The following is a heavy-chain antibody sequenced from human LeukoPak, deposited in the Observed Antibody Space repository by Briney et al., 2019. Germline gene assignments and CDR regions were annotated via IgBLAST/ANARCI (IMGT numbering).Heavy chain of an antibody. Sequence: PGGFLRLSCAASGFTFSNYAMSWVRQAPGKGLEWVSAISGSGGTTFYADSVKGRFTISRDNSKNTLYLQVNSLRAEDTAVYYCARDELAVAKKGFLDSWGQGTLVTVSS. CDR1: GFTFSNYA. J-gene: IGHJ4*02. CDR3: ARDELAVAKKGFLDS. D-gene: IGHD6-19*01. V-gene: IGHV3-23*01. CDR2: ISGSGGTT.